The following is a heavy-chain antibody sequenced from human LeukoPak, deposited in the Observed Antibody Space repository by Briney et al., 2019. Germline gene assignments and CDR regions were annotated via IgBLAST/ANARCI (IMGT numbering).Heavy chain of an antibody. Sequence: GGSLRLSCAASGLTVNTNYMSWVRQAPGKGLEWVSVIYSGGGTYYADSVKGRFTISRDNYKNTLYLQMNSLRAEDTAVYYCARGSSSFDAFDIWGQGTMVTVSS. V-gene: IGHV3-53*01. CDR3: ARGSSSFDAFDI. CDR2: IYSGGGT. CDR1: GLTVNTNY. J-gene: IGHJ3*02. D-gene: IGHD6-13*01.